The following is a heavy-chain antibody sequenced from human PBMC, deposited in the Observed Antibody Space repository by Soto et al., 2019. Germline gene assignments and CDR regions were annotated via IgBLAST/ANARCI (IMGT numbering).Heavy chain of an antibody. D-gene: IGHD3-9*01. J-gene: IGHJ3*02. CDR1: GGSISSYY. Sequence: SETLSLTCTVSGGSISSYYWSWIRQPPGKGLEWIGYIYYSGSTNYNPSLKSRVTISEDTSKNQFSLKLSSVTAADTAVYYCARFAAIYDAFDIWGQGTMVTVSS. CDR2: IYYSGST. V-gene: IGHV4-59*01. CDR3: ARFAAIYDAFDI.